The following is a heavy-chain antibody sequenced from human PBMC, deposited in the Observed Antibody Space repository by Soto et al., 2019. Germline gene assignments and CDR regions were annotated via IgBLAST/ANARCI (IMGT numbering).Heavy chain of an antibody. D-gene: IGHD6-13*01. CDR2: INPNSGGT. V-gene: IGHV1-2*04. CDR3: ARDSYSSPPYYYYGMDV. Sequence: ASVKVSCKXSGYTFTGYYMHWVRQAPGQGLEWMGWINPNSGGTNYAQKFQGWVTMTRDTSISTAYMELSRLRSDDTAVYYCARDSYSSPPYYYYGMDVWGQGTTVTVS. CDR1: GYTFTGYY. J-gene: IGHJ6*02.